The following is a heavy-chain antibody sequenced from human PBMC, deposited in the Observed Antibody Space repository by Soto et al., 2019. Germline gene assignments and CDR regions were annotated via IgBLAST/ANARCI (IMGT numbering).Heavy chain of an antibody. V-gene: IGHV3-33*06. D-gene: IGHD4-17*01. CDR1: GFTFSSYG. J-gene: IGHJ4*02. CDR3: AKDSHYGDFLPFDY. CDR2: IWYDGSNK. Sequence: GGSLRLSCAASGFTFSSYGMHWIRQAPGKGLEWVAVIWYDGSNKYYADSVKGRFTISRDNSKNTLYLQMNSLRAEDTAVFYCAKDSHYGDFLPFDYWGQGTLVTVSS.